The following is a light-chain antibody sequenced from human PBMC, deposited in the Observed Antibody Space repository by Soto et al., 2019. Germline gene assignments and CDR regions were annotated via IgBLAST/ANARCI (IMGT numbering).Light chain of an antibody. J-gene: IGKJ4*01. CDR1: QDISNY. CDR2: DAS. Sequence: DIQMTQSPSSLSASVGDRVTITCQASQDISNYLNWYQQKPGKAPKLLIYDASNLETGVPSRFSGSGSGTDFTFTISSLQPEDSATYYCQQYYNLLALTFGGGTKVEIK. V-gene: IGKV1-33*01. CDR3: QQYYNLLALT.